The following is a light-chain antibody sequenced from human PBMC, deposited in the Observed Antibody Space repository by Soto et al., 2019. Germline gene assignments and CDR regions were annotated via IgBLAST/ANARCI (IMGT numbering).Light chain of an antibody. CDR1: QSLLHSNGYNY. CDR3: MQALQTPPWT. J-gene: IGKJ1*01. V-gene: IGKV2-28*01. CDR2: LGS. Sequence: DIVMTQSPLSLPVTPGEPASISCRSSQSLLHSNGYNYLDWYLQKPGQSPQLLIYLGSNRASGVHDRFSGSGSGTDFTLKICRVEAEDVGVYYCMQALQTPPWTFGQGTKVEIK.